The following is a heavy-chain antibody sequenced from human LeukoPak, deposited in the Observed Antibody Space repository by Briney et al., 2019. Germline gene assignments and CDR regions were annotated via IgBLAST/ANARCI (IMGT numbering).Heavy chain of an antibody. J-gene: IGHJ4*02. Sequence: PSETLSLTCTVSGVSISSSNSYWGWIRQPPGKGLEWIGSIYYSGSTYYNPSLKSRVTISVDTSKNQFSLKLSSVTAADTAVYYCARVTSRYSYGHTGNFDYWGQGTLVTVSS. CDR1: GVSISSSNSY. V-gene: IGHV4-39*07. CDR2: IYYSGST. CDR3: ARVTSRYSYGHTGNFDY. D-gene: IGHD5-18*01.